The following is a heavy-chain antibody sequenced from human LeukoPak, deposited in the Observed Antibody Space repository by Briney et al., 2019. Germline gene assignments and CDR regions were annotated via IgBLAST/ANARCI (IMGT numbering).Heavy chain of an antibody. V-gene: IGHV4-34*01. CDR3: ARDQQGNFDY. J-gene: IGHJ4*02. CDR2: IYHSGST. CDR1: GGSSSGYY. D-gene: IGHD7-27*01. Sequence: SETLSLTCAVYGGSSSGYYWSWIRPPPGKGLEWSGEIYHSGSTNYNPSLKSRVTISVDTAKNQFSLKLSSVTAADTAVYYCARDQQGNFDYWGQGTLVTVSS.